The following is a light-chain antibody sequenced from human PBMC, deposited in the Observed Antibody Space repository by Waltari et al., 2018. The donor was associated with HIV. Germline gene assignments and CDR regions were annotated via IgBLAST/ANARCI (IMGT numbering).Light chain of an antibody. V-gene: IGKV3-15*01. CDR3: QQYNNWPGT. CDR2: GAS. CDR1: QSVKRN. Sequence: EIVMTQSPVILSVSPGEGATLSCRASQSVKRNLAWYQQKPGQAPRLLIHGASTRGTGVPARFSGSGSETEFTLTITGLQSEDFAIYHCQQYNNWPGTFGQGTKVEIK. J-gene: IGKJ1*01.